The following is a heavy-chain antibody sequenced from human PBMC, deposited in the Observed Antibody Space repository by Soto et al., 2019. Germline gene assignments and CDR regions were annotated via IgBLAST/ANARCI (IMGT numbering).Heavy chain of an antibody. CDR1: GFMFSSYD. CDR3: VRGGPESSGISADAAFDI. V-gene: IGHV3-13*01. CDR2: IGTAGDT. D-gene: IGHD6-19*01. Sequence: PGGSLRLSCAASGFMFSSYDMHWVRQGRGKGLEWVAAIGTAGDTYYLGSVKGRFTISRENDKKSLNLQISDIRVEDTAFFDCVRGGPESSGISADAAFDIWGQGTVVTVSS. J-gene: IGHJ3*02.